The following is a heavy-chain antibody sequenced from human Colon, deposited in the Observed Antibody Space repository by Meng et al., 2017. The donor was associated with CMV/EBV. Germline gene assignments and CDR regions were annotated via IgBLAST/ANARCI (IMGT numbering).Heavy chain of an antibody. Sequence: LQLRESGPGLVKPSETLSLPCTVSGGSISSSTYYWGWVRQTPGKGLEWIGNIYYSGYTYYNPSLKSRLTISVDTSKNQFSLKLTSVTAADTAVYYCATDYGDYYFDRWGQGTPVTVSS. V-gene: IGHV4-39*07. CDR1: GGSISSSTYY. CDR2: IYYSGYT. J-gene: IGHJ4*02. CDR3: ATDYGDYYFDR. D-gene: IGHD4-17*01.